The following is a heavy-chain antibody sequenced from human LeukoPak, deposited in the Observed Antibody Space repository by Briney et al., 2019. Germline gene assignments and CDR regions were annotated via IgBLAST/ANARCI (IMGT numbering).Heavy chain of an antibody. D-gene: IGHD6-13*01. Sequence: GGSLRLSCTASGFTFSSSAMHWVRQAPGKGLEWVAVISSHGSNKYYADSVQGRFTISRDNSKNTLYLQMNSLRAEDTAVYYCAKRFVISSWFRDGFDIWGQGTMVTVSS. CDR1: GFTFSSSA. CDR2: ISSHGSNK. CDR3: AKRFVISSWFRDGFDI. J-gene: IGHJ3*02. V-gene: IGHV3-30-3*02.